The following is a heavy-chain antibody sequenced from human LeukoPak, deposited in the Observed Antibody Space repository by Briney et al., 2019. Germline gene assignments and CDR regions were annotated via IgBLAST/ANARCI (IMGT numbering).Heavy chain of an antibody. D-gene: IGHD4-17*01. Sequence: GGSLRLSCAASGFTFSSYGMHWVRQAPGKGLEWVANIKQDGSEKYYADSVKGRFTISRDNAKNSLYLQMNSLRAEDTAVYFCARGQTTVTNGGQGTRVTVSS. CDR3: ARGQTTVTN. CDR1: GFTFSSYG. J-gene: IGHJ4*02. V-gene: IGHV3-7*03. CDR2: IKQDGSEK.